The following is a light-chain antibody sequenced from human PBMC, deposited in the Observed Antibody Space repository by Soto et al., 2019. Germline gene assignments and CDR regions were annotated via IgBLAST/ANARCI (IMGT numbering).Light chain of an antibody. CDR1: SSDVGGYNY. Sequence: QSVLTQPASVSGSPGQSIIISCTGTSSDVGGYNYVSWYQQHPGKAPKLMIYDVSNRPSGVSNRISGSKSGNTATLTISGLQAEDEADYYCSSYTSSSTLVVFGTGTKVTVL. CDR3: SSYTSSSTLVV. J-gene: IGLJ1*01. V-gene: IGLV2-14*01. CDR2: DVS.